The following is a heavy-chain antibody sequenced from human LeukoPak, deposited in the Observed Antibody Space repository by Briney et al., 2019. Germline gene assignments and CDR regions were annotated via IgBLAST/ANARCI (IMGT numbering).Heavy chain of an antibody. D-gene: IGHD6-13*01. J-gene: IGHJ6*03. Sequence: SQTLSLTCAVSGGSISSGGYSWTWIRQPPGKGLECIGHIYYSGTTYYNPSLKSRVTISLDTSKNQFSLRLTSVTAADTAVYYCARGSSSWLDYYIDVWAKGTTVTVSS. CDR2: IYYSGTT. V-gene: IGHV4-30-4*07. CDR1: GGSISSGGYS. CDR3: ARGSSSWLDYYIDV.